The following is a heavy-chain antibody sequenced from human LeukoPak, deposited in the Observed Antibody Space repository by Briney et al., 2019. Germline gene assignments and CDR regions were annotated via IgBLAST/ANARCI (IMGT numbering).Heavy chain of an antibody. CDR1: GYTFTSYA. CDR3: ARGSPEYGSGNQDV. V-gene: IGHV1-18*01. J-gene: IGHJ6*02. Sequence: ASVKVSCKASGYTFTSYAMHWVRQAPGQGLEWMGWISAYNGNTNYAQKLQGRVTMTTDTSTSTAYMELRSLRSDDTAVYYCARGSPEYGSGNQDVWGQGTTVTVSS. D-gene: IGHD3-10*01. CDR2: ISAYNGNT.